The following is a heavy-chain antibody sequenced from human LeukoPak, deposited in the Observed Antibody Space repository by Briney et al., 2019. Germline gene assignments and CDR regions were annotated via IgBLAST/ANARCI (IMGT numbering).Heavy chain of an antibody. CDR3: ARGRGYGSGSYSHY. J-gene: IGHJ4*02. D-gene: IGHD3-10*01. CDR1: GGSISSSSYY. V-gene: IGHV4-39*07. Sequence: PSETLSLTCTVSGGSISSSSYYWGWIRQPPGKGVEWIGEINHSGSTNYNPSLKSRVTISVDTSKNQFSLKLSSVTAADTAVYYCARGRGYGSGSYSHYWGQGTLVTVSS. CDR2: INHSGST.